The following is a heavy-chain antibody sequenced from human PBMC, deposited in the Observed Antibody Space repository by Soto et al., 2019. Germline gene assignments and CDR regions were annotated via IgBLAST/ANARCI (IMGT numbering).Heavy chain of an antibody. CDR1: GFSFSAHG. V-gene: IGHV3-33*01. Sequence: QVQLVESGGGVVRPGTSLRLSCAATGFSFSAHGMHWVRQAPCKGLEWLAVINDGSEEGYADSVRGRFTISRDNARNILYLQMDNLRAEDSALYYCARDDLFVDNGLDHWGQGTLVTVSS. J-gene: IGHJ4*02. D-gene: IGHD1-1*01. CDR3: ARDDLFVDNGLDH. CDR2: INDGSEE.